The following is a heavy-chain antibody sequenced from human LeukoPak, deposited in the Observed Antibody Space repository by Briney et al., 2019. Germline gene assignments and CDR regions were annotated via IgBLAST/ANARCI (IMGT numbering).Heavy chain of an antibody. V-gene: IGHV4-59*01. CDR3: AREVGMEYYYYMDV. CDR1: GGSISSYY. J-gene: IGHJ6*03. D-gene: IGHD6-13*01. CDR2: IYYSGST. Sequence: SETLSLTCTVSGGSISSYYWSWIRQPPGKGLEWIGYIYYSGSTNYNPSLKSRVTISVDTSKNQFSPKLSSVTAADTAVYYCAREVGMEYYYYMDVWGKGTTVTVSS.